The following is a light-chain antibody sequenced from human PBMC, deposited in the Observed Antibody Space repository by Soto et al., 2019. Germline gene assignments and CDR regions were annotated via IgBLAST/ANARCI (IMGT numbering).Light chain of an antibody. CDR1: QSVSTEY. CDR2: ATS. Sequence: EIVLTQSPGTLSLSPGDRVTLSCRASQSVSTEYFSWYQQKPGQAPRRLIYATSTRAVGIPARFSGSGSGTDFTLTISRLEPEDFAMYYCQQYGDYNSPRYSFGQGTRLEI. CDR3: QQYGDYNSPRYS. J-gene: IGKJ2*03. V-gene: IGKV3-20*01.